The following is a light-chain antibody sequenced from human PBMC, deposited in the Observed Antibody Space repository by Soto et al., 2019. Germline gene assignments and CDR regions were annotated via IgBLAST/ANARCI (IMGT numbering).Light chain of an antibody. J-gene: IGKJ2*01. V-gene: IGKV3-20*01. Sequence: EIVLTQSPGTLSLSPGARATLSCRASQSVSSSYLAWYQQKPGQAPRLLIYGASSRATGIPDRFSGSGSGKDFTLTISRLEPEDFAVYYCQQYGSSPRYTFGQGLKLEIK. CDR3: QQYGSSPRYT. CDR2: GAS. CDR1: QSVSSSY.